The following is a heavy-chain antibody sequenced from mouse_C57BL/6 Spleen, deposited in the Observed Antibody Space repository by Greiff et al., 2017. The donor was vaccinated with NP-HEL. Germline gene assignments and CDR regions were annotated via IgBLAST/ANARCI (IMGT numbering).Heavy chain of an antibody. V-gene: IGHV1-69*01. CDR1: GYTFTSYW. CDR3: ARDYYSNRYFDV. J-gene: IGHJ1*03. CDR2: IDPSDSYT. D-gene: IGHD2-5*01. Sequence: QVQLQQPGAELVMPGASVKLSCKASGYTFTSYWMHWVKQRPGQGLEWIGEIDPSDSYTNYNQKFKGKSTLTVDKSSSTAYMQISSLTSEDSAVYYCARDYYSNRYFDVWGTGTTVTVSS.